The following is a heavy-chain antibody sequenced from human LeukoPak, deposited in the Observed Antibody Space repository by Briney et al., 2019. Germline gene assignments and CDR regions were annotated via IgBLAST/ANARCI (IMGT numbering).Heavy chain of an antibody. J-gene: IGHJ6*03. D-gene: IGHD3-10*01. CDR1: GGSISSGSYY. Sequence: PSETLSLTXTVSGGSISSGSYYWSWTRQPAGKGLEWIGRIYTSGSTNYNPSLKSRVTISVDTSKNQFSLKLSSVTAADTAVYYCARDPYYYGSGSYYSGNYYYYMDVWGKGTTVTVSS. CDR3: ARDPYYYGSGSYYSGNYYYYMDV. V-gene: IGHV4-61*02. CDR2: IYTSGST.